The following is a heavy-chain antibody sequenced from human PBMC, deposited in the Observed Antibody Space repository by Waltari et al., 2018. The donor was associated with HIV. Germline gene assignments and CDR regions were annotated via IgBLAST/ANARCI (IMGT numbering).Heavy chain of an antibody. CDR2: ISRSSSSI. V-gene: IGHV3-48*01. Sequence: EVQRVESGGGLVQPGGSMRLSCAASGFTFSNYTMNGVRQDPGKGLEWVSYISRSSSSIFYADSVKGRFTISRDNAKNSLYLQMNSLRVEDTAVYYCARDINGGWGYWGQGTLVTVAS. J-gene: IGHJ4*02. D-gene: IGHD7-27*01. CDR3: ARDINGGWGY. CDR1: GFTFSNYT.